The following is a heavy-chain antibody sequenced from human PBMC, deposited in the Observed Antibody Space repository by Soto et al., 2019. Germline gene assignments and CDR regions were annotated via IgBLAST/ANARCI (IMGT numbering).Heavy chain of an antibody. CDR2: VSESGTGT. CDR1: GFTLSTYA. CDR3: AKGGRRRGSYPPLDY. Sequence: GGSLRLSCAASGFTLSTYAMTWVRRAPGKGLEWVSGVSESGTGTFYADSVGGRFTVSRDNSKNTVYLQMSSLRAEDTATYYCAKGGRRRGSYPPLDYWGQGTLVTVSS. J-gene: IGHJ4*02. V-gene: IGHV3-23*01. D-gene: IGHD1-26*01.